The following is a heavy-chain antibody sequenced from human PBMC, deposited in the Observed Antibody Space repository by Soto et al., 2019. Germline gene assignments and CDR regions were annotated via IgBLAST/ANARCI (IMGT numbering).Heavy chain of an antibody. D-gene: IGHD3-3*01. Sequence: SETMCLRCAVEGGSCSGYDGSWIRQPPGKGLEWIGEINHSGSTNYNPSLKSRVTISVDTSKNQFSLKLSSVTAADTAVYYCARGRFWSGYTDYYYYYYLYVWGKGTTVTVSS. CDR1: GGSCSGYD. J-gene: IGHJ6*03. V-gene: IGHV4-34*01. CDR2: INHSGST. CDR3: ARGRFWSGYTDYYYYYYLYV.